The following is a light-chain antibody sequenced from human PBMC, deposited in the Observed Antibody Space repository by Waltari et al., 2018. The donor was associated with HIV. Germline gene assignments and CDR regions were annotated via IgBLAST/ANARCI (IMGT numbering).Light chain of an antibody. CDR3: QQYFNYPLT. Sequence: AIRLTQSPSSLSASTGDRVTITCRPSQDISTFLAWFQQKPGEAPHLLIYGASSLENGVPSRFSGSGSGTNFSLTIYCLQSEDLATYFCQQYFNYPLTFGQGTRLDIK. J-gene: IGKJ5*01. CDR1: QDISTF. V-gene: IGKV1-8*01. CDR2: GAS.